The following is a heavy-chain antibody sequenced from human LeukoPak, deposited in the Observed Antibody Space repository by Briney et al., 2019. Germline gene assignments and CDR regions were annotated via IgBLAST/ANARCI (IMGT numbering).Heavy chain of an antibody. CDR1: GGSFSGYY. J-gene: IGHJ6*02. Sequence: SSETLSLTCAVYGGSFSGYYWSWIRQPPGKGLEWIGEINHSGSTNYNPSLKSRVTISVDTSKNQFSLKLSSVTAADTAVYYCARESGGSTYYYGSGSYRYYYYYGMDVWGQGTTVTVSS. CDR2: INHSGST. CDR3: ARESGGSTYYYGSGSYRYYYYYGMDV. D-gene: IGHD3-10*01. V-gene: IGHV4-34*01.